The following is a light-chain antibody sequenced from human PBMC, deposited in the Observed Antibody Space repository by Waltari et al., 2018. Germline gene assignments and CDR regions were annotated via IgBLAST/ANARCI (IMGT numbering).Light chain of an antibody. Sequence: QSALTQPASVSGSPGESITISCSGAIRDIRGYDYVSWYQHPPGKAPQLILYEVSHRPSGVSNRFSGSKSGNTASLTISGLQAEDEADYYCSSYSDSWLFGGGTQLTVL. CDR3: SSYSDSWL. J-gene: IGLJ2*01. CDR1: IRDIRGYDY. V-gene: IGLV2-14*01. CDR2: EVS.